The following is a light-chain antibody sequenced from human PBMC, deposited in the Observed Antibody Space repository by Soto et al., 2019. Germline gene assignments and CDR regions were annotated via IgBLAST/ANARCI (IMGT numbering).Light chain of an antibody. V-gene: IGKV3-15*01. CDR1: ESVSRK. J-gene: IGKJ5*01. CDR3: QQYNKWPAIT. CDR2: GAS. Sequence: EIVLTQSPATLSLSAGERATISWRASESVSRKLAWYQQKPGQAPRLLIYGASTRATDIPARFSGSGSGTELTLTISSLQSEDFAAYYCQQYNKWPAITFGQGTRLEI.